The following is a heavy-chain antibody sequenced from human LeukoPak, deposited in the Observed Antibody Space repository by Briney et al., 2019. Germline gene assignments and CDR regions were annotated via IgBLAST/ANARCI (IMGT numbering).Heavy chain of an antibody. V-gene: IGHV3-30*18. CDR2: ISYDGSNK. J-gene: IGHJ3*01. CDR1: GFTFSTFW. CDR3: AKEAPTDAFDL. Sequence: PGGSLRLSCEASGFTFSTFWMTWVRQAPGKGLEWVAVISYDGSNKYYADSVKGRFTISRDNSKNTLYLQMNSLRAEDTAVYYCAKEAPTDAFDLWGQGTMVTVSS.